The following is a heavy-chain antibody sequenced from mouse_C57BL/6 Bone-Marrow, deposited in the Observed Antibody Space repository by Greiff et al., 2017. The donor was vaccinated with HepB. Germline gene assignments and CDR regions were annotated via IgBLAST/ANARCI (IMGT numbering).Heavy chain of an antibody. J-gene: IGHJ1*03. CDR3: TRGSRGYWYVDV. CDR2: ISSGGDYI. CDR1: GFTFSSYA. V-gene: IGHV5-9-1*02. Sequence: EVQGVESGEGLVKPGGSLKLSCAASGFTFSSYAMSWVRQTPEKRLEWVAYISSGGDYIYYADTVKGRFTISRDNARNTLYLQMRSLKSEDTAMYYCTRGSRGYWYVDVWGTGTTVTVSS.